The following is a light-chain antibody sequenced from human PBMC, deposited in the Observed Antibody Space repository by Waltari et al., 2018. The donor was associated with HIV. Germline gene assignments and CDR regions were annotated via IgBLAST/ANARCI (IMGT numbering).Light chain of an antibody. J-gene: IGLJ2*01. CDR1: SLRTFY. Sequence: AVSVALGQTVRITCRGDSLRTFYASWYQQKPGQAPVLVIYGKNNRPSGMPDRFSGSSSGNTASLTITGAQAEDEADYYCNSRDNSANVVFGGGTKLTVL. CDR3: NSRDNSANVV. V-gene: IGLV3-19*01. CDR2: GKN.